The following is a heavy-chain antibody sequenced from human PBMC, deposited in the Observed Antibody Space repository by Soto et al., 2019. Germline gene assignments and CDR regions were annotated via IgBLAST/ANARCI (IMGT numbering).Heavy chain of an antibody. CDR3: ASPSTAYNYYYGMDV. CDR2: IIPIFGTS. D-gene: IGHD2-2*01. J-gene: IGHJ6*02. CDR1: GGTFSSYA. Sequence: QVQLVQSGAEVKKPGSSVKVSCKASGGTFSSYAISWVRQAPGQGLEWMGGIIPIFGTSNYAQEFQGRVTLTADATTSTAYMELRSLRSEDTAVYDCASPSTAYNYYYGMDVWGQGTTVTVSS. V-gene: IGHV1-69*12.